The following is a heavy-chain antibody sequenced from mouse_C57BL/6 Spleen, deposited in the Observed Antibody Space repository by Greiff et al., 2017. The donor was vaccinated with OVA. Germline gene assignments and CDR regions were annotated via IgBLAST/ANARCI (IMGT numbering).Heavy chain of an antibody. CDR3: ERRATARWYFGV. CDR2: INCDGSST. Sequence: EVKVVESEGGLVQPGSSMKLSCTASGYTFSDYYMAWVRQVPEKGLEWIANINCDGSSTNYLDSLKSRFIISRDNAKNILDLQMSSLKSEDTATYYCERRATARWYFGVWGTRTTVTVSS. D-gene: IGHD1-2*01. J-gene: IGHJ1*03. CDR1: GYTFSDYY. V-gene: IGHV5-16*01.